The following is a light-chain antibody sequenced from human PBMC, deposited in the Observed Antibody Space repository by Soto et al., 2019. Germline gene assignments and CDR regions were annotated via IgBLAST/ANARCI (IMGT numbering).Light chain of an antibody. CDR3: QHYNSYSEA. CDR2: KAS. CDR1: QTISSW. J-gene: IGKJ1*01. Sequence: DIQLTQAPSFLSASVGDIVTITCRASQTISSWLAWYQQKPGKAPKLLLYKASTLKSGVPSRFSGSGSGTEFTLPVSSLQPDDFATYYCQHYNSYSEAFGQGTKVDI. V-gene: IGKV1-5*03.